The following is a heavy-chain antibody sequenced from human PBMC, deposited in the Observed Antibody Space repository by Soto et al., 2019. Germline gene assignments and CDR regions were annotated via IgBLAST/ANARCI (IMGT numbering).Heavy chain of an antibody. CDR3: AKGPYGDPHGAFDV. V-gene: IGHV3-9*01. CDR1: GFTFDDYA. Sequence: VESGGGLVQPGRSLRLSCAASGFTFDDYAMHWVRQAPGKGLEWVSRISWNSLSIAYADSVKGRFTISRDNAKNSLYLQMYSLRTEDTALYYCAKGPYGDPHGAFDVWGQGTMVTVST. CDR2: ISWNSLSI. J-gene: IGHJ3*01. D-gene: IGHD4-17*01.